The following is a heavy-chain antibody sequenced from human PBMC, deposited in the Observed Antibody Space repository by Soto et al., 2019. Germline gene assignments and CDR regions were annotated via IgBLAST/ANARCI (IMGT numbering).Heavy chain of an antibody. CDR2: INSDGSNT. CDR3: AKDHQANSVVVAASNWFDP. V-gene: IGHV3-74*01. CDR1: GFTFTNFW. D-gene: IGHD2-15*01. J-gene: IGHJ5*02. Sequence: PGGSLRLSCVASGFTFTNFWMHWVRQAPGKGLVWVSYINSDGSNTNYADSVKGRFTISRDNAKNTLYLQMNSLRAEDTAVYYCAKDHQANSVVVAASNWFDPWGQGTLVTVSS.